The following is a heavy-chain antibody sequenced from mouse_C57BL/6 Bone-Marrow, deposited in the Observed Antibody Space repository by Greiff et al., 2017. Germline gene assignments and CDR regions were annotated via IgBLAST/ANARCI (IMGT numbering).Heavy chain of an antibody. V-gene: IGHV5-4*01. CDR2: ISDGGSYT. D-gene: IGHD2-4*01. CDR3: ARVGGYDYDGAP. CDR1: GFTFSSYA. Sequence: DVHLVESGGGLVKPGGSLKLSCAASGFTFSSYAMSWVRQTPEKRLEWVATISDGGSYTYYPDNVKGRFTISRDNAKNNLYLQMSHLKSEDTAMYYCARVGGYDYDGAPRGQGTLVTVSA. J-gene: IGHJ3*01.